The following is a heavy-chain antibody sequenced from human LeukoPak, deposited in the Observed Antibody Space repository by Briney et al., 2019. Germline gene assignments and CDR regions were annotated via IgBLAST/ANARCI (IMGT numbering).Heavy chain of an antibody. CDR3: ARHIAAAGTGDAFDI. Sequence: GGSLRLSCAASGFTFDDYGMSWVRQAPGKGLEWVSGINWNGGSTGYADSVKGRFTISRDNAKNSLYLQMNSLRAEDTALYHCARHIAAAGTGDAFDIWGQGTMVTVSS. CDR1: GFTFDDYG. D-gene: IGHD6-13*01. J-gene: IGHJ3*02. CDR2: INWNGGST. V-gene: IGHV3-20*01.